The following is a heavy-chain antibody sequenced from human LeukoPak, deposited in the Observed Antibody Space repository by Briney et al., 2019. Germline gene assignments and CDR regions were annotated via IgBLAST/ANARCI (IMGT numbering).Heavy chain of an antibody. D-gene: IGHD1-26*01. Sequence: GGPLRLSGQPFGFSLSGNGMSGSPQPQGRGREGVANMKQDGSEKKYVDSVKGRFTISRDNAKKSLYLQLNSLRVEDTAVYYCARWGLGPSFDYWGQGTRVTVSS. CDR3: ARWGLGPSFDY. J-gene: IGHJ4*02. CDR2: MKQDGSEK. V-gene: IGHV3-7*01. CDR1: GFSLSGNG.